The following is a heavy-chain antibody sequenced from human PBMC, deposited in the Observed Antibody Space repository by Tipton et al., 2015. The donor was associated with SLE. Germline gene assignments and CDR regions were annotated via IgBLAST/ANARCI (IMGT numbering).Heavy chain of an antibody. V-gene: IGHV3-33*03. CDR3: AKDGRSSGPY. Sequence: SLRLSCAASGFPFSSYGMHWVRQAPGKGLEWVAVVWYDGSDQSYADSVKGRFTISRDNSKNTLYLQMNNLRAEDTAVYYCAKDGRSSGPYWGQGTLVTVSS. J-gene: IGHJ4*02. CDR2: VWYDGSDQ. CDR1: GFPFSSYG.